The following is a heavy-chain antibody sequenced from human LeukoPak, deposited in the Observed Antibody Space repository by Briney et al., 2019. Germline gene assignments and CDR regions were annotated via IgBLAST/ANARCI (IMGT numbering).Heavy chain of an antibody. Sequence: GGSLRLSCVASGFTLSRYWMSWVRQAPGKGVEWVANIKQDGSEKYYVDSVKGRFTISRDNAKDSLYLQMDSLRAEDTAIYYCARVLAVSSSGYYNDAFDIWGQGTMVTVSS. J-gene: IGHJ3*02. CDR3: ARVLAVSSSGYYNDAFDI. D-gene: IGHD3-22*01. CDR1: GFTLSRYW. V-gene: IGHV3-7*01. CDR2: IKQDGSEK.